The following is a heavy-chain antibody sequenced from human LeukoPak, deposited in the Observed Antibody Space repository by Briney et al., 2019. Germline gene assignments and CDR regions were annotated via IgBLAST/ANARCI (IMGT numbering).Heavy chain of an antibody. J-gene: IGHJ4*02. D-gene: IGHD3-22*01. Sequence: PGGSLRLSCAASGFTFSSYSMNWVRQAPGKGLEWVSGINWNGGSTGYADSVKGRFTIPRDNAKNSLYLQMNSLRAEDTALYYCARGYYDSSGYYSPVGYWGQGTLVTVSS. CDR1: GFTFSSYS. CDR2: INWNGGST. CDR3: ARGYYDSSGYYSPVGY. V-gene: IGHV3-20*04.